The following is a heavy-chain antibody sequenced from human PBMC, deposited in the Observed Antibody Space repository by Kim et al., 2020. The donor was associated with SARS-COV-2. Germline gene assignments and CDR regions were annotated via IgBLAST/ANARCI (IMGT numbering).Heavy chain of an antibody. CDR3: AKVDTYDFWSGYPNFDY. CDR2: ISGSGGST. D-gene: IGHD3-3*01. Sequence: GGSLRLSCAASGFTFSSYAMSWVRQAPGKGLEWVSAISGSGGSTYYADSVKGRFTISRDNSKNTLYLQMNSLRAEDTALYYCAKVDTYDFWSGYPNFDYWGQGTLVTVSS. J-gene: IGHJ4*02. V-gene: IGHV3-23*01. CDR1: GFTFSSYA.